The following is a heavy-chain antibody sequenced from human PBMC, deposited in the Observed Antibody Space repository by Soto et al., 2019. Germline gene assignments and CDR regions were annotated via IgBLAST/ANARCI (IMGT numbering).Heavy chain of an antibody. D-gene: IGHD2-15*01. J-gene: IGHJ3*02. CDR2: IYYSGST. CDR3: ARGSGPNDAFDI. V-gene: IGHV4-61*01. CDR1: GGSVSSGSYY. Sequence: QVQLQESGPGLVKPSETLSLTCTVSGGSVSSGSYYWSWIRQPPGKGLEWIGYIYYSGSTNYNPSLKSRVTISVDTSKTQFSLKLSSVTAAGTAVYYCARGSGPNDAFDIWGQGTMVTVSS.